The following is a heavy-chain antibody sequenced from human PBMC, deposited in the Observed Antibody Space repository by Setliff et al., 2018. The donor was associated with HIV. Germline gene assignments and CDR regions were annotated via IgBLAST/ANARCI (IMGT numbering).Heavy chain of an antibody. V-gene: IGHV4-59*08. D-gene: IGHD5-18*01. CDR3: ARLSDTAMASFDS. CDR2: FYKSGST. Sequence: PSETLSLTCSVSGGSLSGYHWSWIRQPPGKGLEWIGYFYKSGSTNSGPSFKSRVSMSGDTSKNQLSLKVTSVTVADTAVYYCARLSDTAMASFDSWGQGTLVTVSS. J-gene: IGHJ4*02. CDR1: GGSLSGYH.